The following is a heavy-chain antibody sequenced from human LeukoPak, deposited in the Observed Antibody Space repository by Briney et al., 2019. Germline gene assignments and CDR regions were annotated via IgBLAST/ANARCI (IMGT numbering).Heavy chain of an antibody. V-gene: IGHV4-34*01. CDR3: ARGSLGRIAVAFDY. Sequence: PSETLSLTCAVYGGSFSGYYWSWIRQPPGKGLEWIGEINHSGSTNYNPSLKSRVTIPVDMSKNQFSLKLSSVTAADTAVYYCARGSLGRIAVAFDYWGQGTLVTVSS. J-gene: IGHJ4*02. D-gene: IGHD6-19*01. CDR2: INHSGST. CDR1: GGSFSGYY.